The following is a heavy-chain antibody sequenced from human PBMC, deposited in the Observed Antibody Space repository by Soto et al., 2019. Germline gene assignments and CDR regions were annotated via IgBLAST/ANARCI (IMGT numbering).Heavy chain of an antibody. CDR1: GGSISSYY. V-gene: IGHV4-59*08. D-gene: IGHD3-9*01. CDR3: ARHASYDIMTGYYYYYYYGMNV. J-gene: IGHJ6*02. Sequence: SETLSLTCTVSGGSISSYYWSWIRQPPGKGLEWIGYIYYSGSTNYNPSLKSRVTISVDTSKNQFSLKLSSVTAADTAVYYCARHASYDIMTGYYYYYYYGMNVWGQGTTVT. CDR2: IYYSGST.